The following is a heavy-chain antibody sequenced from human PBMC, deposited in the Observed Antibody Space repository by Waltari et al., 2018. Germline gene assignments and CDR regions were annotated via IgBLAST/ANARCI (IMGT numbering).Heavy chain of an antibody. D-gene: IGHD3-16*01. J-gene: IGHJ4*02. CDR1: GGSFSGYY. V-gene: IGHV4-34*01. CDR3: ARFPALSGTYDYFDY. CDR2: INDSGST. Sequence: QVQLQQWGAGLLKPLETLSLTCAVHGGSFSGYYWSWIRQPPGKGLEWIGEINDSGSTNYNPSLKSRVTISVDTSRNQFSLKLSSVTAADTAVYYCARFPALSGTYDYFDYWGQGTLVTVSS.